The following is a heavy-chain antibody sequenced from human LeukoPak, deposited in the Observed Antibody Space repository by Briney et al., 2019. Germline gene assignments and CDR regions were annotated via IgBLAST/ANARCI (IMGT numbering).Heavy chain of an antibody. J-gene: IGHJ4*02. Sequence: GGSLRLSCAASGFTFSSYSMNWVRQAPGKGLEWVSSISSSGSSIYYADSLKGRFTISRDNAKNSLYLQMNSLRAEDTAVYYCASAHYGSGSYVIDYWGQGALVTVSS. CDR3: ASAHYGSGSYVIDY. CDR1: GFTFSSYS. CDR2: ISSSGSSI. V-gene: IGHV3-21*01. D-gene: IGHD3-10*01.